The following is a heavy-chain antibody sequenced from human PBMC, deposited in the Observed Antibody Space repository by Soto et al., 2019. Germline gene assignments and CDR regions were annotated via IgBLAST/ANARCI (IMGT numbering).Heavy chain of an antibody. CDR1: GGSISSGGYY. V-gene: IGHV4-31*03. Sequence: SETLSLTCTASGGSISSGGYYWTWIRQHPGKGLEWLGYISYSGSTYYNPSLKSRVTISVDTSKNQFSLKLSSVTAADTAVYYCARGATFRTIIIHYWGQGTLVTVSS. D-gene: IGHD3-3*01. CDR2: ISYSGST. J-gene: IGHJ4*02. CDR3: ARGATFRTIIIHY.